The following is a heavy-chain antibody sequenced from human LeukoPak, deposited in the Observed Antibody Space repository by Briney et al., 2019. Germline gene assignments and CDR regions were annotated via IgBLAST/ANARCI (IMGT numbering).Heavy chain of an antibody. CDR3: VWFGELARFDP. Sequence: HPGGSLRLSCAASGFTFSSYAMSWVRQAPGKGLEWVSAISGSGGSTYYADSVKGRFTISRDNPKNTLYLQMNSLRAEDTAVYYCVWFGELARFDPWGQGTLVTVSS. V-gene: IGHV3-23*01. CDR2: ISGSGGST. J-gene: IGHJ5*02. CDR1: GFTFSSYA. D-gene: IGHD3-10*01.